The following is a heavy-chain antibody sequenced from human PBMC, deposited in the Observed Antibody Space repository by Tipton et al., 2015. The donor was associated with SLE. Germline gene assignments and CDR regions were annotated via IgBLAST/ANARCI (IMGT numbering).Heavy chain of an antibody. D-gene: IGHD1-1*01. J-gene: IGHJ4*02. V-gene: IGHV4-61*01. CDR1: GDSISSTSYY. CDR3: ARVAPTEVFDY. CDR2: VYYSGST. Sequence: TLSLTCTVSGDSISSTSYYWSWIRLPPGKGLEWIGYVYYSGSTNYNPSLKSRVTISVDTSKNQFSLKLSSVTAADTAVYYCARVAPTEVFDYWGQGTLVTVSS.